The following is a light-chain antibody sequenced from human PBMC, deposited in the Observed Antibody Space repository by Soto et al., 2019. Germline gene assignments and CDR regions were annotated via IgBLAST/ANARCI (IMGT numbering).Light chain of an antibody. V-gene: IGKV3-11*01. J-gene: IGKJ1*01. CDR3: QQRSNWPLT. CDR2: DAS. CDR1: QSFRGL. Sequence: EVVLTQSPATLSVSPGEGVTLSFRASQSFRGLLAWYQQKPGQAPRLLIYDASNRATGIPARFSGSGSGTDFTLTISSLEPEDFAVYYCQQRSNWPLTFGQGTKVDIK.